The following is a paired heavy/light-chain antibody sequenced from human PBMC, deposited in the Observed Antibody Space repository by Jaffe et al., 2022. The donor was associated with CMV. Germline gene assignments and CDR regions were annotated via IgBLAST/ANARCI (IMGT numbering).Light chain of an antibody. CDR2: AAS. CDR1: QSISSY. V-gene: IGKV1-39*01. CDR3: QQSYSTLPFT. J-gene: IGKJ2*01. Sequence: DIQMTQSPSSLSASVGDRVTITCRASQSISSYLNWYQQKPGKAPKLLIYAASSLQSGVPSRFSGSGSGTDFTLTISSLQPEDFATYYCQQSYSTLPFTFGQGTKLEIK.
Heavy chain of an antibody. CDR3: ARSTALWHPTYRYYYYYYMDV. CDR1: GGSFSGYY. J-gene: IGHJ6*03. V-gene: IGHV4-34*01. CDR2: INHSGST. Sequence: QVQLQQWGAGLLKPSETLSLTCAVYGGSFSGYYWSWIRQPPGKGLEWIGEINHSGSTNYNPSLKSRVTISVDTSKNQFSLKLSSVTAADTAVYYCARSTALWHPTYRYYYYYYMDVWGKGTTVTVSS. D-gene: IGHD3-10*01.